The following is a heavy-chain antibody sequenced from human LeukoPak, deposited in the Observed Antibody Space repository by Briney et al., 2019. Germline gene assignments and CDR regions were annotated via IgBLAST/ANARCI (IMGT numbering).Heavy chain of an antibody. D-gene: IGHD1-1*01. CDR1: GGPISSYY. CDR2: IYYSGST. Sequence: SETLSLTCTVSGGPISSYYWSWIRQPPGKGLEWIGYIYYSGSTNYNPSLKSRVTISVDTSKNQFSLKLSSVTAADTAVYYCARELEIDAFDIWGQGTMVTVSS. CDR3: ARELEIDAFDI. J-gene: IGHJ3*02. V-gene: IGHV4-59*13.